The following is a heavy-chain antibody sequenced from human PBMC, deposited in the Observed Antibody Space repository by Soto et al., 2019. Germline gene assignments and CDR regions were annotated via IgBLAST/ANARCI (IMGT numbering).Heavy chain of an antibody. V-gene: IGHV1-18*01. CDR1: GYTFTTYG. D-gene: IGHD3-10*01. CDR2: INVYNGNT. Sequence: QVQLVQSGTEVKKPGASVRVSCKASGYTFTTYGISWVRQAPGQGLEWMGWINVYNGNTNYAQKLQGRVTMTTDTSTSTAYMELRSLRSDDTAVYYCARGSFGEISFDFWGQGTLVTVSS. J-gene: IGHJ4*02. CDR3: ARGSFGEISFDF.